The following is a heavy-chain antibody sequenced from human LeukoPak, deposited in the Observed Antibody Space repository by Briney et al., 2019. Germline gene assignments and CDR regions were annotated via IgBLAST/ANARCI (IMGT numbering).Heavy chain of an antibody. Sequence: ASVKVSCTASGYTFTGYYMHWVRQAPGQGLEWMGWISPNSGGTNYAQKFQGRVTMTRDTSISTAYMELSRLRSDDPAVYYCARVTGVRNLYYDSRRGWFDPWGQGTLVTVSS. V-gene: IGHV1-2*02. D-gene: IGHD3-22*01. CDR1: GYTFTGYY. CDR2: ISPNSGGT. J-gene: IGHJ5*02. CDR3: ARVTGVRNLYYDSRRGWFDP.